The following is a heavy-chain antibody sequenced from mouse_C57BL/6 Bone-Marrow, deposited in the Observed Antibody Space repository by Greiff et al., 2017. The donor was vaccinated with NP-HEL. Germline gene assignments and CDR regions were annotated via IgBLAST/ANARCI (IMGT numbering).Heavy chain of an antibody. J-gene: IGHJ3*01. D-gene: IGHD2-10*02. V-gene: IGHV8-8*01. Sequence: QVQLKQSGPGILQPSQTLSLTCSFSGFSLSTFGMGVGWIRQPSGKGLEWLAHIWWGDDKYYNPALKSRLTISKDTAKNQVFLKSANVDTAETATYFCARIRGMAWFAYWGQGTLVTVSA. CDR3: ARIRGMAWFAY. CDR1: GFSLSTFGMG. CDR2: IWWGDDK.